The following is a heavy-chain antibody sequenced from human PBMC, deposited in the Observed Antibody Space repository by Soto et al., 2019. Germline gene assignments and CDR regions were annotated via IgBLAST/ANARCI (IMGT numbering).Heavy chain of an antibody. Sequence: EMHLVESGGGLVKPGGSLRLSCEAAGFSFEIYHMNWVRQAPGKGLEWVSSISSDSDSIFYGDSVKGRFISSRDNAKNSLFLQMNNLSGDDSAVYYCARQRFRSFSGSYAFDLWGQGTPVTVSS. J-gene: IGHJ5*02. CDR1: GFSFEIYH. CDR2: ISSDSDSI. CDR3: ARQRFRSFSGSYAFDL. D-gene: IGHD3-16*01. V-gene: IGHV3-21*01.